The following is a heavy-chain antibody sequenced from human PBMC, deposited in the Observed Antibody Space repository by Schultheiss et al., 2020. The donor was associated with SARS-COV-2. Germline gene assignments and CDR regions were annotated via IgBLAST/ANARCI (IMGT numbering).Heavy chain of an antibody. Sequence: GGSLRLSCVASGFTFSSCSMNWVRQAPGKGLEWVSSISSSGNYIYYADSVKGRFTISRDNAKNSLYLQMNSLRAEDTAVYYCARDGLDDSGWQVFSFQHWGQGTLVTVSS. J-gene: IGHJ1*01. CDR1: GFTFSSCS. V-gene: IGHV3-21*01. CDR3: ARDGLDDSGWQVFSFQH. CDR2: ISSSGNYI. D-gene: IGHD6-19*01.